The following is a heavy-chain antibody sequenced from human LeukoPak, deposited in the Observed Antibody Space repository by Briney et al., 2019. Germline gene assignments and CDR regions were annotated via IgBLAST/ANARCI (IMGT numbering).Heavy chain of an antibody. CDR2: ISVSGGRT. Sequence: GGSLRLSWAVSGITLSNYGMSWGRQAPGKGVEWVAGISVSGGRTNYADSVKGRFTIPRDNPKNTLYLQMNSLRAEDTAVYFCAKRGVVIRVILVGFHKEAYYFDSWGQGALATVSS. J-gene: IGHJ4*02. CDR3: AKRGVVIRVILVGFHKEAYYFDS. CDR1: GITLSNYG. V-gene: IGHV3-23*01. D-gene: IGHD3-10*01.